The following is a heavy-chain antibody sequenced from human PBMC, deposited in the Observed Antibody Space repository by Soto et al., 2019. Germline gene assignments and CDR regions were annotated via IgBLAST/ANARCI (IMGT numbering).Heavy chain of an antibody. CDR2: VSSYNGNT. D-gene: IGHD3-10*01. Sequence: ASVKVSCKTSGYTFTDHGIDWVRQAPGQGLEWVGWVSSYNGNTNYAYNLKDRVIMTTDASTSTAYMELRGLRSDDTAVYYCAREVEGSYSPADFWGQGTPVTV. CDR1: GYTFTDHG. CDR3: AREVEGSYSPADF. J-gene: IGHJ4*02. V-gene: IGHV1-18*01.